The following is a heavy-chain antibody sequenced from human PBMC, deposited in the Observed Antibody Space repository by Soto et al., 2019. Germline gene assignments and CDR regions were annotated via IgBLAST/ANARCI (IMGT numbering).Heavy chain of an antibody. D-gene: IGHD3-3*01. V-gene: IGHV3-30-3*01. CDR2: ISYDGSNK. Sequence: GGSLRLSCAASGFTFSSYAMHWVRQAPGKGLEWVAVISYDGSNKYYADSVKGRFTISRDNSKNTLYLQMNSLRAEDTAVYYCAREDVVGILEWFLVGGRIDYWGQGTLVTVSS. CDR3: AREDVVGILEWFLVGGRIDY. CDR1: GFTFSSYA. J-gene: IGHJ4*02.